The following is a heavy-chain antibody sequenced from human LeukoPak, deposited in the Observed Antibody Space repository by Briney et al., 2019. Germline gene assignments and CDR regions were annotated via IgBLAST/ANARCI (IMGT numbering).Heavy chain of an antibody. CDR1: GFTFSSYG. CDR3: AKSNREDIVVVPAALRDYYFDY. D-gene: IGHD2-2*01. CDR2: ISYDGSNK. Sequence: PGGSLRLSCAASGFTFSSYGMHWVRQAPGKGLEWVAVISYDGSNKYYADSVKGRFTISRDNSKNTLYLQMNSLRAEDTAVYYCAKSNREDIVVVPAALRDYYFDYWGQGTLVTVSS. J-gene: IGHJ4*02. V-gene: IGHV3-30*18.